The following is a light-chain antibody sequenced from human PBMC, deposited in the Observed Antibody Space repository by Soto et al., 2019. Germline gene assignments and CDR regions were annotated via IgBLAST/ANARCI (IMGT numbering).Light chain of an antibody. CDR2: GAS. V-gene: IGKV3D-20*02. CDR1: QGISSNY. Sequence: EIVLTQSPGTLSLSPGERATLSCRASQGISSNYLAWYQQKTGQAPRLLIYGASSRAIDIPDRFSGSGSGTDFTLTISRLEPEDFAVYYCQQRGNWPPGFTFGPGTKVDIK. CDR3: QQRGNWPPGFT. J-gene: IGKJ3*01.